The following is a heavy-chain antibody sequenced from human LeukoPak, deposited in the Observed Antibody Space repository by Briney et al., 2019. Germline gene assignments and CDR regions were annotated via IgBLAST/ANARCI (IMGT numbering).Heavy chain of an antibody. D-gene: IGHD7-27*01. CDR3: ARAKTGLNYAFDI. V-gene: IGHV3-21*01. CDR1: GFTFSSYS. Sequence: GGSLRLSCAASGFTFSSYSMNWVRQAPGKGLEWVSSISSSSSYIYYADSVKGRFTISRDNAKNSLYLQMNSLRAEDTAVYYCARAKTGLNYAFDIWGQGTMVTVSS. J-gene: IGHJ3*02. CDR2: ISSSSSYI.